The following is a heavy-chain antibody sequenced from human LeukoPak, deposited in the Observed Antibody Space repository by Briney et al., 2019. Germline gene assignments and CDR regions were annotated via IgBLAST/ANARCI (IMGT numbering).Heavy chain of an antibody. CDR1: GGSISSHY. CDR3: ARMSGGSCYYSYYYYYTDV. V-gene: IGHV4-59*11. CDR2: IYYSGST. Sequence: SETLSLTCTVSGGSISSHYWSWIRQPPGKGLEWIGYIYYSGSTNYNPSLKSRVTISVDTSKNQFSLKLSSVTAADTAVYYCARMSGGSCYYSYYYYYTDVWGKGTTVTVSS. J-gene: IGHJ6*03. D-gene: IGHD3-3*01.